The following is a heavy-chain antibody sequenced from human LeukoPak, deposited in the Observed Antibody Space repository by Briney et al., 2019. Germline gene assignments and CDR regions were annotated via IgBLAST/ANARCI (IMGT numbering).Heavy chain of an antibody. CDR1: GGTFSSYA. Sequence: ASVKVSCKASGGTFSSYAISWVRQAPGQGLEWMGRIIPILGIANYAQKFQGRVTITADKSTSTAYMELSSLRSEDTAVYYCARDIGLNQPLLHYFDYWGQGTLVTVSS. D-gene: IGHD2-2*01. CDR3: ARDIGLNQPLLHYFDY. J-gene: IGHJ4*02. CDR2: IIPILGIA. V-gene: IGHV1-69*04.